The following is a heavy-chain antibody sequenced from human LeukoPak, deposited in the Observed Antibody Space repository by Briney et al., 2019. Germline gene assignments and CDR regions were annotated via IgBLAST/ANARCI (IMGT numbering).Heavy chain of an antibody. CDR3: ASPGYSSGWYRN. V-gene: IGHV4-39*01. D-gene: IGHD6-19*01. CDR2: IYYSGST. CDR1: GGSISSSSYY. J-gene: IGHJ4*02. Sequence: SETLSLTCTVSGGSISSSSYYWGWIRQPPGKGLEWIGSIYYSGSTYYNPSLKSRVTISVDTSKNQFSLKLSSVTAADTAVYYCASPGYSSGWYRNWGQGTLVTVSS.